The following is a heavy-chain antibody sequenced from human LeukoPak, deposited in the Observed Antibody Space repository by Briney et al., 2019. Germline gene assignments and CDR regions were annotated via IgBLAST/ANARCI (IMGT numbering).Heavy chain of an antibody. CDR2: INRDGSAK. D-gene: IGHD2-2*01. V-gene: IGHV3-7*01. CDR1: EFIFTGSW. J-gene: IGHJ3*02. CDR3: ARDSSTRGGYCSSITCYDALDI. Sequence: PGGSLRLSCAASEFIFTGSWMSWIRQAPGKGLEWVAHINRDGSAKNYVDSVKGRFTISRDNAENSVYLQMNSLRDDDTAVYYCARDSSTRGGYCSSITCYDALDIWGQGTMVTVSS.